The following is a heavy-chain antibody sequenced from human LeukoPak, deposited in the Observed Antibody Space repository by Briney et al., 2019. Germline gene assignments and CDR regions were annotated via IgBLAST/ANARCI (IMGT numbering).Heavy chain of an antibody. Sequence: GASVKVSCKASGYTFTSYDINWVRQATGQGLEWMGWINPNSGGTNYAQKFQGRVTMTRDTSISTAYMELSRLRSDDTAVYYCASAAAAINYYYYMDVWGKGTTVTVSS. J-gene: IGHJ6*03. CDR2: INPNSGGT. CDR1: GYTFTSYD. V-gene: IGHV1-2*02. CDR3: ASAAAAINYYYYMDV. D-gene: IGHD6-13*01.